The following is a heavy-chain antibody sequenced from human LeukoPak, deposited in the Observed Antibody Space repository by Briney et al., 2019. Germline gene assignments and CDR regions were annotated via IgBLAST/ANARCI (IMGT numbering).Heavy chain of an antibody. D-gene: IGHD5-18*01. V-gene: IGHV3-30*04. CDR1: GFTFSSYA. J-gene: IGHJ4*02. Sequence: PGGSLRLSCAASGFTFSSYAMHWVRQAPGKGLEWVAVISYDGSNKYYADSVKGRFTISRDNSKNTLYLQMNSLRAEDAAVYYCARDNAAMALDYWGQGTLVTVSS. CDR2: ISYDGSNK. CDR3: ARDNAAMALDY.